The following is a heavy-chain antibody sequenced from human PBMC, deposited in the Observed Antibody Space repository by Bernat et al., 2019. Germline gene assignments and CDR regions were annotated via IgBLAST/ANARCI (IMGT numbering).Heavy chain of an antibody. CDR3: ARGDYYGSGSYFDY. D-gene: IGHD3-10*01. CDR1: GGTFSSYA. Sequence: QVQLVQSGSELKKPGASVKVSCKASGGTFSSYAISWVRQAPGQGLEWMGGIIPIFGIANYAQKFQGRVTITADKSTSTAYMELSSLRSEDTAVYYCARGDYYGSGSYFDYWGQGTLVTVSS. V-gene: IGHV1-69*17. CDR2: IIPIFGIA. J-gene: IGHJ4*02.